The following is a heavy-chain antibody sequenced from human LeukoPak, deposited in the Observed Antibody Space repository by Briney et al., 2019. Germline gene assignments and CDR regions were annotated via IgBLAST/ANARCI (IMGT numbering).Heavy chain of an antibody. V-gene: IGHV3-23*01. CDR3: AKDDLWFGELRFDY. J-gene: IGHJ4*02. CDR2: ISGSGGGT. CDR1: GFTFSSYA. Sequence: PGGSLRLSCAASGFTFSSYAMSWVRQAPGKGLEWVSAISGSGGGTYYADSVKGRFTISRDNSKNTLYLQMNSLRAEDTAVYYCAKDDLWFGELRFDYWGQGTLVTVSS. D-gene: IGHD3-10*01.